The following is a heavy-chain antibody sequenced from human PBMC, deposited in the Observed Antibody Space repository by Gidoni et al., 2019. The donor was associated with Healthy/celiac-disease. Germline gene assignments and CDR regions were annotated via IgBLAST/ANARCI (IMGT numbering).Heavy chain of an antibody. CDR2: IYYSGST. CDR1: GCSISSSSYY. Sequence: QLQLPESVPGLVKPSATLSLTCTVSGCSISSSSYYWGWIRQPPGKGLEWIGSIYYSGSTYYNPSLKSRVTISVDTSKNQFSLKLSSVTAADTAVYYCARQRGGPCDYWGQGTLVTVSS. D-gene: IGHD3-10*01. J-gene: IGHJ4*02. V-gene: IGHV4-39*01. CDR3: ARQRGGPCDY.